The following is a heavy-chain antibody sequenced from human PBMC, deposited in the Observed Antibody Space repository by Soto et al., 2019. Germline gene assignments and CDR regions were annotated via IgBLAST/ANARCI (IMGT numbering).Heavy chain of an antibody. CDR2: IDPGDSNI. CDR3: ARLVSSGYYYNY. CDR1: AYIFSDYW. D-gene: IGHD3-22*01. V-gene: IGHV5-10-1*01. J-gene: IGHJ4*02. Sequence: GESLKISCRGSAYIFSDYWITWVRQMPGKGLEWMGRIDPGDSNIDYSPSFQGHVTMSTDMSISTAYLQWSSLKASDTAMYYCARLVSSGYYYNYWGQGTLVTVSS.